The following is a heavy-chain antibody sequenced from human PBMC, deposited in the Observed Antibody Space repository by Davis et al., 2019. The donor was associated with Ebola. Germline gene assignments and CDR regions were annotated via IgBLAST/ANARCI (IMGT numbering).Heavy chain of an antibody. Sequence: GESLKISCAASGFTFSSYAMSWVRQASGKGLEWVGRIRSKANSYATAYAASVKGRFTISRDDSKNTAYLQMNSLKTEDTAVYYCTATVTTSDYWGQGTLVTVSS. CDR2: IRSKANSYAT. CDR1: GFTFSSYA. J-gene: IGHJ4*02. V-gene: IGHV3-73*01. CDR3: TATVTTSDY. D-gene: IGHD4-17*01.